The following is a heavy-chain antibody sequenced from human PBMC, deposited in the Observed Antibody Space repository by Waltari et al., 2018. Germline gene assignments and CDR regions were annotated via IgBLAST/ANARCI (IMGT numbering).Heavy chain of an antibody. CDR3: AKDPSPTVTFDY. Sequence: QVQLVESGGGVVQPGGSLRLSCAASGFTFSSYGMHWVRQAPGKGLEWVAFIRYDGSNKHYADSVKGRFTISRDNSKNTLYLQMNSLRAEDTAVYYCAKDPSPTVTFDYWGQGTLVTVSS. CDR2: IRYDGSNK. D-gene: IGHD4-17*01. J-gene: IGHJ4*02. CDR1: GFTFSSYG. V-gene: IGHV3-30*02.